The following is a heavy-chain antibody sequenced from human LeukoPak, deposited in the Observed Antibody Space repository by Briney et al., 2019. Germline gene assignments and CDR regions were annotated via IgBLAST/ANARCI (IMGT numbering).Heavy chain of an antibody. CDR2: IYTSGST. CDR3: ARVVAVAGTSYYYYYMDV. V-gene: IGHV4-4*07. D-gene: IGHD6-19*01. Sequence: SETLSLTCTVSGRSMSSYYWSWIRQPAGKGLEWIGCIYTSGSTNYNPSLKRLVTISVDKSKNQFSLKLSSVTAADAAVYYCARVVAVAGTSYYYYYMDVWGKGTTVTVSS. CDR1: GRSMSSYY. J-gene: IGHJ6*03.